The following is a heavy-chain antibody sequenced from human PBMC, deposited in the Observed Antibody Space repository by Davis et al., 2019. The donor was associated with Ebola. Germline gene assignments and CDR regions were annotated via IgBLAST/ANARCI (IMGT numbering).Heavy chain of an antibody. V-gene: IGHV4-31*03. CDR2: IHHSGGT. CDR1: GGSISSGDYY. Sequence: SETLSLTCTVSGGSISSGDYYWSWVRQHPGKGLEWIGYIHHSGGTYYNPSLKSRLTLAVDTSKNQFSLNLSSVTAADTAVYYCARGIYESIGYYRPEWYFDLWGRGTLVTVSS. D-gene: IGHD3-22*01. CDR3: ARGIYESIGYYRPEWYFDL. J-gene: IGHJ2*01.